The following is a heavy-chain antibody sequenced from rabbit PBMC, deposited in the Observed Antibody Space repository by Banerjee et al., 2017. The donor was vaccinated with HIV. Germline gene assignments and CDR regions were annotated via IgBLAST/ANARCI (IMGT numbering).Heavy chain of an antibody. V-gene: IGHV1S45*01. Sequence: QEQLEESGGGLARPEESLTLTCKASGFSLSSSYYMCWVRQAPGKGLEWIGCIFAGASGKTVYASWAKGRFTISKTSSTTVTLQMTSLTAADTATYFCARDDDYGGYPLWGPGTLVTVS. D-gene: IGHD2-1*01. CDR2: IFAGASGKT. J-gene: IGHJ6*01. CDR1: GFSLSSSYY. CDR3: ARDDDYGGYPL.